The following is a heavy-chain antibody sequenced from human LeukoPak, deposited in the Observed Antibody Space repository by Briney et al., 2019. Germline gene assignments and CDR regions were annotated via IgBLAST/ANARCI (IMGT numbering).Heavy chain of an antibody. D-gene: IGHD3-9*01. CDR3: AEEQDYDILTGYSY. CDR2: IWYDGSNK. V-gene: IGHV3-33*06. Sequence: GGSLRLSCAASGFTFSSYGMHWVRQAPGKGLEWAAVIWYDGSNKYYADSVKGRFTISRDNSKNTLYLQMNSLRAEDTAVYYCAEEQDYDILTGYSYWGQGTLVTVSS. CDR1: GFTFSSYG. J-gene: IGHJ4*02.